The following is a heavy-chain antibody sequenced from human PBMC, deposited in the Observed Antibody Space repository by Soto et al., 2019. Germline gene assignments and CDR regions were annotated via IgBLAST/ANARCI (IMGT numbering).Heavy chain of an antibody. Sequence: GGSLRLSCAASGFTFSSYAMHWVRQAPGKGLEWVAVISYDASNKYYADSVKGRFTISRDKSKNTLYLQMNSLRAEDTAVYYCARGYSSSSAAFDYWGQGTLVTVSS. D-gene: IGHD6-13*01. CDR1: GFTFSSYA. CDR2: ISYDASNK. J-gene: IGHJ4*02. CDR3: ARGYSSSSAAFDY. V-gene: IGHV3-30-3*01.